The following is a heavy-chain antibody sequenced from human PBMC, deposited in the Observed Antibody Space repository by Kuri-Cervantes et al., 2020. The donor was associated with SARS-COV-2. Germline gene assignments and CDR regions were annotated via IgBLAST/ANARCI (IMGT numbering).Heavy chain of an antibody. CDR2: ISSSSSYI. D-gene: IGHD2-15*01. CDR1: GFTFSSYS. V-gene: IGHV3-21*01. J-gene: IGHJ2*01. Sequence: GGSLRLSCAASGFTFSSYSMNWVRQAPGKGLEWVSSISSSSSYIYYADSVKGRFTISRDNAKNPLYLQMNSLRAEDTAVYYCARRSVVAAPNWYFDLWGRGTLVTVSS. CDR3: ARRSVVAAPNWYFDL.